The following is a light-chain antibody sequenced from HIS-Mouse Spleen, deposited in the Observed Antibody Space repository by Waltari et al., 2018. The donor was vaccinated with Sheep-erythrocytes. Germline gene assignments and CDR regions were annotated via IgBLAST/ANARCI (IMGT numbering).Light chain of an antibody. J-gene: IGLJ1*01. CDR3: CSYAGSYNHV. CDR2: EGS. V-gene: IGLV2-14*02. CDR1: SSDVGSYNL. Sequence: QSALTQPASVSGSPGQSITISCTGTSSDVGSYNLVSWYQQHPGKAPKLMIYEGSKRPSGVSNRFSGSKSGNTASLTISGLQAEDEADYYCCSYAGSYNHVFATGTKV.